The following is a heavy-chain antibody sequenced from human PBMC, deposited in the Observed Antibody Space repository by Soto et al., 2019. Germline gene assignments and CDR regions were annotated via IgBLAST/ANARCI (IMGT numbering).Heavy chain of an antibody. D-gene: IGHD2-21*02. CDR3: ARDRPTPYYGLGGDCQLIYYFDF. Sequence: SVKVSCKASGGTFSSYTISWVRQAPGQGLEWMGRIIPILGIANYAQKFQGRVTITADKSTSTAYMELSSLRSEDTAVYYCARDRPTPYYGLGGDCQLIYYFDFWGQGTLVTVAS. V-gene: IGHV1-69*04. CDR2: IIPILGIA. CDR1: GGTFSSYT. J-gene: IGHJ4*02.